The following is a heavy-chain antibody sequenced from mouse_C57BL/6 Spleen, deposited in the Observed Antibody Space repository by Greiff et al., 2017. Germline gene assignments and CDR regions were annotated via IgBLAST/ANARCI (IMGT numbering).Heavy chain of an antibody. D-gene: IGHD1-1*02. Sequence: EVMLVESGGGLVKPGGSLKLSCAASGFTFSDYGMHWVRQAPEKGLEWVAYISSGSSTIYYADTVKGRFTISRDNAKNTLFLQMTSLRSEDTAMYYCARPGGYGAMDYWGQGTSVTVSS. CDR2: ISSGSSTI. CDR1: GFTFSDYG. V-gene: IGHV5-17*01. J-gene: IGHJ4*01. CDR3: ARPGGYGAMDY.